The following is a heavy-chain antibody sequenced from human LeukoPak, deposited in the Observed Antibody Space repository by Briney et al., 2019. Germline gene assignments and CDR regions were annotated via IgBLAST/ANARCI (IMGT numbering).Heavy chain of an antibody. V-gene: IGHV3-21*01. CDR2: ISSSSSYI. J-gene: IGHJ4*02. CDR1: RFTFSTYT. Sequence: GGSLRLSCAASRFTFSTYTMNWVRQAPGKGLEWVSSISSSSSYIYYADSVKGRFTISRDNAKNSLYLRVNTLRAEDTAVYYCARDRTTATTFDYWGQGTLVTVSS. CDR3: ARDRTTATTFDY. D-gene: IGHD4-17*01.